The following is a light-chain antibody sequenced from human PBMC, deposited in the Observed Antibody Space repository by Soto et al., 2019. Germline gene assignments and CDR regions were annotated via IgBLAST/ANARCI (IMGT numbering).Light chain of an antibody. CDR1: SSDFGDYNY. Sequence: QSVQTHPPSASWSPGHVVTISCTGPSSDFGDYNYVSWYQHHPGKAPKLMIYEVSKRPSGVPDRFSGSKSGNTASLTVSGLQAEDEADYYCSSYVGSNDVFGTGTKVTVL. V-gene: IGLV2-8*01. CDR2: EVS. CDR3: SSYVGSNDV. J-gene: IGLJ1*01.